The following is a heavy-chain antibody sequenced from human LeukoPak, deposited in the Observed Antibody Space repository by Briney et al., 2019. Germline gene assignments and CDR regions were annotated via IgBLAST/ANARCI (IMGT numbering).Heavy chain of an antibody. D-gene: IGHD3-22*01. CDR3: AKDFSVYYYDSRVLDY. V-gene: IGHV3-30*04. CDR2: ISYDGSNK. J-gene: IGHJ4*02. CDR1: GFTFSTYA. Sequence: GGSLRLSCAASGFTFSTYAMHWVRQAPGKGLEWVAVISYDGSNKYYADSVKGRFTISRDNSKNTLYLQMNRLRAEDTAVYYCAKDFSVYYYDSRVLDYWGQGTLVTVSS.